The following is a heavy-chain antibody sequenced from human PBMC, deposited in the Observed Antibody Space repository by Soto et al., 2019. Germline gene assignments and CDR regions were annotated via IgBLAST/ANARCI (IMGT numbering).Heavy chain of an antibody. D-gene: IGHD6-19*01. CDR1: GGTFSSYA. J-gene: IGHJ6*02. Sequence: SVKVSCKASGGTFSSYAISWVRQAPGQGLEWMGGIIPIFGTANYAQKFQGRVTITADESTSTAYMELSSLRSEDTAVYYCARATDPIAVAGSSNYYYGMDVWGQGTTVTVSS. V-gene: IGHV1-69*13. CDR2: IIPIFGTA. CDR3: ARATDPIAVAGSSNYYYGMDV.